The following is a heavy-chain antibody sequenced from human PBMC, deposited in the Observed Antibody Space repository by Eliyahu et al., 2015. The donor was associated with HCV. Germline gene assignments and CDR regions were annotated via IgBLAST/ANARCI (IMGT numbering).Heavy chain of an antibody. CDR2: IYYSGST. CDR3: ARDRAVAEFDY. Sequence: QVQLQESGPGLVKPSETLSLTCTVSGGSISSYYWSWIRQPPGKGLEWIGYIYYSGSTNYNPSLKSRVTISVDTSKNQFSLKLSSVTAADTAVYYCARDRAVAEFDYWGQGTLVTVSS. V-gene: IGHV4-59*01. J-gene: IGHJ4*02. CDR1: GGSISSYY. D-gene: IGHD6-19*01.